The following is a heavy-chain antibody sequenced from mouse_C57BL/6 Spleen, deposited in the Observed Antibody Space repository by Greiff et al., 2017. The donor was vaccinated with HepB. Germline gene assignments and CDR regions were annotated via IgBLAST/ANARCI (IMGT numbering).Heavy chain of an antibody. CDR2: IDPENGDT. CDR1: GFNIKDDY. Sequence: DVQLQESGAELVRPGASVKLSCTASGFNIKDDYMHWVKQRPEQGLEWIGWIDPENGDTEYASKFQGKATITADTSSNTAYLQLSSLTSEDTAVYYWTTFSYDSWFAYWGQGTLVTVSA. CDR3: TTFSYDSWFAY. D-gene: IGHD2-4*01. J-gene: IGHJ3*01. V-gene: IGHV14-4*01.